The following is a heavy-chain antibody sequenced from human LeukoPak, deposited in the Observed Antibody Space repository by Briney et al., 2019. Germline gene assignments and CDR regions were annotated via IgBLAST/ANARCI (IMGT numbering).Heavy chain of an antibody. CDR1: GFTFSSYG. CDR2: ISYDGSSK. V-gene: IGHV3-30*18. D-gene: IGHD4-17*01. Sequence: PGWSLRLSCAASGFTFSSYGMHWVRQAPGKGLEWVAVISYDGSSKYYADSVKGRFTISRDNSKNTLYLQMNSLRAEDTAVYYCAKEGMVTTEFDYWGQGTLVTVSS. J-gene: IGHJ4*02. CDR3: AKEGMVTTEFDY.